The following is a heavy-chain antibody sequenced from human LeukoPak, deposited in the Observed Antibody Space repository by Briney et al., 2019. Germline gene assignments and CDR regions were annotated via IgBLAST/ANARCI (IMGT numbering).Heavy chain of an antibody. CDR1: GGSFSGYY. V-gene: IGHV4-34*01. J-gene: IGHJ4*02. CDR3: ARGQGAVTTH. CDR2: IHYSGSS. Sequence: PSETLSLTCALYGGSFSGYYWTWIRQPPGKGLEWLGEIHYSGSSNHNPSLKSRLTMSIDKSKNQFSLTLASVTAADTAVYYCARGQGAVTTHWGQGTLVTVSS. D-gene: IGHD4-17*01.